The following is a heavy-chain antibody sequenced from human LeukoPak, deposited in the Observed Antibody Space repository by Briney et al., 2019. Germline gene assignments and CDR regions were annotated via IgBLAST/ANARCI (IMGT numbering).Heavy chain of an antibody. CDR3: ARVRGDSRGNAFDI. J-gene: IGHJ3*02. CDR2: LYTDDRP. V-gene: IGHV3-53*01. D-gene: IGHD2-15*01. CDR1: GVTVSSNY. Sequence: GGSLRLSCAASGVTVSSNYLTWVRQAPGKGLEWVSLLYTDDRPFYADSVKGRFTISRDNSNRTVFLQMNSLRAEDTAVYYCARVRGDSRGNAFDIWGQGTMVSVS.